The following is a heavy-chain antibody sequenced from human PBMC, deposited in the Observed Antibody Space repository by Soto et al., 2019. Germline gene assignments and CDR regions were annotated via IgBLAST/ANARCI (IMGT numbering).Heavy chain of an antibody. D-gene: IGHD3-9*01. V-gene: IGHV3-23*01. Sequence: PGGSLRLSCAGSGFTFRNYALNWVRQSPGKGLEWVSTISSGGDATYYADSVKGRFTISRDNSKNTLSLQMSSLRAEDSAIYYCARDHSTGSADYWGQGTLVTVSS. CDR1: GFTFRNYA. CDR3: ARDHSTGSADY. J-gene: IGHJ4*02. CDR2: ISSGGDAT.